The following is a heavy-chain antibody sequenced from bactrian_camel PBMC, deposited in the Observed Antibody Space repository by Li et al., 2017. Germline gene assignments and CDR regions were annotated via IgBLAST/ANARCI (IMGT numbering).Heavy chain of an antibody. D-gene: IGHD1*01. J-gene: IGHJ6*01. CDR1: ENAIKNYA. CDR2: IDSRGPT. CDR3: MGDYRPDFVVGVSDIEHFGY. Sequence: HVQLVESGGGSVQAGGSLRLSCAVPENAIKNYAMGWYRQDTPKIGEGVAVIDSRGPTAYAGSVKGRFTISKDIIKKTLYLQMDNLQPEDTAIYYCMGDYRPDFVVGVSDIEHFGYRGQGTQVTVS. V-gene: IGHV3S53*01.